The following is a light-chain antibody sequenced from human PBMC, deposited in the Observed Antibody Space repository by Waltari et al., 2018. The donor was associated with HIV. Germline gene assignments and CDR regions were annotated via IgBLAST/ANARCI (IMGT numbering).Light chain of an antibody. CDR2: DNN. CDR1: TSNLGNNY. V-gene: IGLV1-51*01. CDR3: GTWDSSLSAVV. Sequence: SVLTQPPSVSAAPGQKVTISCSGSTSNLGNNYVSWYQQLPGTAPKLLISDNNKRPSGIPDRFSGSKSGTSATLGITGLQTGDEADYYCGTWDSSLSAVVFGGGTKLTVL. J-gene: IGLJ2*01.